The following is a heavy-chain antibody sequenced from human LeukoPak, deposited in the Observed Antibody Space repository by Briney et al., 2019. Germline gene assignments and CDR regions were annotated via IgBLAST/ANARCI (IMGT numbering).Heavy chain of an antibody. CDR1: GGSISSGSYY. Sequence: SQTLSLTCTVSGGSISSGSYYWSSIRQPAGKGREWIGRIYTSGSTNYTPSLKRRVTISVHPSKNQFSLTLSSVTAADTAVYYCARGPLTGYYDFDYGRQGTVVTVSS. CDR3: ARGPLTGYYDFDY. D-gene: IGHD3-9*01. CDR2: IYTSGST. V-gene: IGHV4-61*02. J-gene: IGHJ4*02.